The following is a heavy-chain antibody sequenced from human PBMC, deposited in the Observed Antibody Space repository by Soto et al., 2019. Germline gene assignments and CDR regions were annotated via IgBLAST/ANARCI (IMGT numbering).Heavy chain of an antibody. CDR3: ASSSMVHKGYYYYGMDV. V-gene: IGHV4-4*02. CDR1: GGSISSSNW. Sequence: QVQLQESGPGLVKPSGTLSLTCAVSGGSISSSNWWSWARQPQGKGLEWIREIYHSGSTNSNPSLKIPVTISVDNSNNQFSLKLSSVTAADTAVYYCASSSMVHKGYYYYGMDVWCQETTVTVSS. D-gene: IGHD3-10*01. J-gene: IGHJ6*02. CDR2: IYHSGST.